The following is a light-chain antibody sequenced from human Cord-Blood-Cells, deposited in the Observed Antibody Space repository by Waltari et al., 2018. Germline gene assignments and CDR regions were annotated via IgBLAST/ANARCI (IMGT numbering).Light chain of an antibody. CDR2: EGR. J-gene: IGLJ2*01. CDR3: CSYAGSSTFV. V-gene: IGLV2-23*03. CDR1: RSGVGSYNP. Sequence: QSALTQPASVSGSPGQSITISCTGTRSGVGSYNPVSWYQQHTRKAPKLLIYEGRKRPSGVSNRFSGSKAGNTASRTISGLQAEDEADYYCCSYAGSSTFVFGGGTKLTVL.